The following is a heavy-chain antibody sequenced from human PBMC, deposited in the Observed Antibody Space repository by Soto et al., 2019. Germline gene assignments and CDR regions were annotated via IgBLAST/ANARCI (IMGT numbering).Heavy chain of an antibody. J-gene: IGHJ6*02. V-gene: IGHV4-39*02. D-gene: IGHD5-18*01. Sequence: SETLSLTCTVSGGSISSSSYYWGWIRQPPGKGLEWIGSIYYSGSTYYNPSLKSRVTISVDTSKNQFSLKLSSVTAADTAVYYCARDGGIQLWLYYYYGMDVWGQGTTVTVSS. CDR2: IYYSGST. CDR1: GGSISSSSYY. CDR3: ARDGGIQLWLYYYYGMDV.